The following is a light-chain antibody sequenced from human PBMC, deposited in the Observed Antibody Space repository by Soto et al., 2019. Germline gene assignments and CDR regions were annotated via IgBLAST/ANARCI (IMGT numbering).Light chain of an antibody. J-gene: IGKJ1*01. CDR3: QHYNDYSRV. CDR2: RAS. CDR1: QSVDTW. Sequence: DIQMTQSPSTLSASIGDTVTITCRTSQSVDTWLAWYQHKAGKAPKLLIYRASSLATGVPSRFSGSGSGTAFTLTITSVQPDDFATYYCQHYNDYSRVFGQGTQVEIK. V-gene: IGKV1-5*03.